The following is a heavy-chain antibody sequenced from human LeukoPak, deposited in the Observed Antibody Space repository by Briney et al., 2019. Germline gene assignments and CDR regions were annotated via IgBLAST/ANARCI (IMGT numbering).Heavy chain of an antibody. D-gene: IGHD6-13*01. CDR1: GGSISSGGYY. CDR3: ARSIAAAGTPYYFDY. V-gene: IGHV4-31*03. J-gene: IGHJ4*02. Sequence: SQTLSLTCTVSGGSISSGGYYWSWIRRHPGKGLEWIGYIYYSGSTCYNPSLKSRVTISVDTSKNQFSLKLSSVTAADTAVYYCARSIAAAGTPYYFDYWGQGTLVPVSS. CDR2: IYYSGST.